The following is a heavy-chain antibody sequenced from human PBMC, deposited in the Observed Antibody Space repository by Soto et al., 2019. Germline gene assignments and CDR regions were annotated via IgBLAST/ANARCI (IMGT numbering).Heavy chain of an antibody. Sequence: PSETLSLTCTVSGDSVSSGSYFWSWLRQPPGKGLEWIGYIYFSGSTNYNPSLESRVTISVDTSKNQSSLKLNSVTAADTAVSYCAKGALGYCSSTSCYPFAFDVWGQGTLVTVSS. CDR1: GDSVSSGSYF. CDR3: AKGALGYCSSTSCYPFAFDV. J-gene: IGHJ3*01. CDR2: IYFSGST. V-gene: IGHV4-61*01. D-gene: IGHD2-2*01.